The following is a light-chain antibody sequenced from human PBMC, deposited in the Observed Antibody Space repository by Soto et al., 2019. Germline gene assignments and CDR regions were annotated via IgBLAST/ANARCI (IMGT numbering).Light chain of an antibody. V-gene: IGKV3-11*01. CDR3: QQRSNWPPA. CDR1: QSVSTY. J-gene: IGKJ2*01. CDR2: DAS. Sequence: EIVLTQSPATLALSPGERATLSCRASQSVSTYLDWYQQKPGQAPRLLIYDASNRATGIPARFSGSGSGTDFTLTISSLEPDGFAVYYCQQRSNWPPAFGQGTKLEIK.